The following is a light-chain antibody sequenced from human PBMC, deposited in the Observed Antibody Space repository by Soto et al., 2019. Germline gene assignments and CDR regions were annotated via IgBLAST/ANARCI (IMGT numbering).Light chain of an antibody. CDR3: QQRYNWPLT. Sequence: EIVFTQSTATLSLSPGKRATLSCRASQSVSSYLAWYQQKPGQVPRLLIYDASNRATGVPARFSGSVSGTDFTLTISSLEPEDFAVYFCQQRYNWPLTFGGGTKVEI. J-gene: IGKJ4*01. CDR1: QSVSSY. CDR2: DAS. V-gene: IGKV3-11*01.